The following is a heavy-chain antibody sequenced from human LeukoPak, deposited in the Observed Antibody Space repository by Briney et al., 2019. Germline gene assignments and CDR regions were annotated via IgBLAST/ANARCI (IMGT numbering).Heavy chain of an antibody. D-gene: IGHD5-12*01. CDR2: IGKGGDT. Sequence: GWSLRLSCAASGLTYSTYDMHWVRQATGEGMEWVSGIGKGGDTYYVGSVKGRFTISRENAKNSLYPQMNSLRSGDTAVYYCARGGYSGFDVWGQGTVVTVSS. J-gene: IGHJ3*01. V-gene: IGHV3-13*04. CDR3: ARGGYSGFDV. CDR1: GLTYSTYD.